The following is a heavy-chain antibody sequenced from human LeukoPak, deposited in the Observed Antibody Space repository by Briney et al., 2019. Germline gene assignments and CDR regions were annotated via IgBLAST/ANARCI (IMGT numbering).Heavy chain of an antibody. CDR2: IIPILGIA. Sequence: ASVKVSCKASGGTFSSYAISWVRQAPGQGLEWMGRIIPILGIANYAQKFQGRVTITADKSTSTAYMELSSLRSEDTAVYYCARSGDYYDSSGYYYVDPPDYWGQGTLVTVSS. J-gene: IGHJ4*02. CDR3: ARSGDYYDSSGYYYVDPPDY. D-gene: IGHD3-22*01. CDR1: GGTFSSYA. V-gene: IGHV1-69*04.